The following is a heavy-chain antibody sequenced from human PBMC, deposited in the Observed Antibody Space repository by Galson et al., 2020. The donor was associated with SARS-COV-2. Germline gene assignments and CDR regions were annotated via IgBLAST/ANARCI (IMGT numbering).Heavy chain of an antibody. V-gene: IGHV4-39*01. CDR1: GGSISSSSYY. Sequence: ETSETLSLTCTVSGGSISSSSYYWGWIRQPPGQGLEWIGSIYYSGSTYYNPSLKSRVTISVDTSKNQFSLKLSSVTAADTAVYYCARVSARHPNRIAVGSYYFDYWGQGTLVTVSS. D-gene: IGHD6-19*01. CDR3: ARVSARHPNRIAVGSYYFDY. CDR2: IYYSGST. J-gene: IGHJ4*02.